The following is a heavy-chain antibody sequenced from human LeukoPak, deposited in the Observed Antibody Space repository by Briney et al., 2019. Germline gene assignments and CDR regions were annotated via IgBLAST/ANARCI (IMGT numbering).Heavy chain of an antibody. Sequence: WETLSLTCTVSGGSISSSSYYWGWIRQPPGKGLEWIGSIYYSGSTYYNPSLKSRVTISVDTSKNQFSLKLSSVTAADTAVYYCARRGNLGQGTLVTVSS. CDR2: IYYSGST. V-gene: IGHV4-39*01. J-gene: IGHJ4*02. CDR3: ARRGN. D-gene: IGHD3-16*01. CDR1: GGSISSSSYY.